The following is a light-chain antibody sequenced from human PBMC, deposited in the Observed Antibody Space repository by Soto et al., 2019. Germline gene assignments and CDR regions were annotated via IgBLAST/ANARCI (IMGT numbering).Light chain of an antibody. V-gene: IGKV1-6*01. Sequence: QMTQSPSSLSASVGDRVTITCRASQDIRKDLAWYQQKPGKAPQILIYGASTLQTGVASRFSGSGSATDFTLTISSLQPEDSAAYYCLQDYNYPFTFGQGTKVDIK. CDR1: QDIRKD. J-gene: IGKJ2*01. CDR3: LQDYNYPFT. CDR2: GAS.